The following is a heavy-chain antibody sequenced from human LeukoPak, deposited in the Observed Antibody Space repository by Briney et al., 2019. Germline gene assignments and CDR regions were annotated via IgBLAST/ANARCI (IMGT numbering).Heavy chain of an antibody. CDR1: GGSISSGSYY. CDR3: ARDKGFGVLDY. Sequence: SQTLSLTCTVSGGSISSGSYYWRWIRQPAGKGLEWIGRIYTSGGTNYNPSLKSRVTISVDTSKNQFSLKLSSVTAADTAVYYCARDKGFGVLDYWGQGTLVTVSS. D-gene: IGHD3-3*01. V-gene: IGHV4-61*02. J-gene: IGHJ4*02. CDR2: IYTSGGT.